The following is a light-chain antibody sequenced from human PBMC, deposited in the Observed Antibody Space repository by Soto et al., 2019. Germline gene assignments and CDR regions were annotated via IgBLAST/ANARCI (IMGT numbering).Light chain of an antibody. J-gene: IGLJ1*01. CDR3: SSYAGSNTYV. V-gene: IGLV2-8*01. Sequence: QSALTQPPSASGSPGQSVTISCSGTSSAVGGYAYVSWYQQHPGKAPKLLIYEVNYRPSGVSDRFSGSKSGNTASLTVSGLQAEDEADYYCSSYAGSNTYVFGTGTKVTVL. CDR2: EVN. CDR1: SSAVGGYAY.